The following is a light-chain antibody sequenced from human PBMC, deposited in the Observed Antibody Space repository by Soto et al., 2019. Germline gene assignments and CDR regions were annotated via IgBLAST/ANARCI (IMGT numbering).Light chain of an antibody. CDR2: GAS. V-gene: IGKV3-20*01. Sequence: EIVMTQSPATLSVSPGERATLSCRASQSVSSNLAWYQQKPGQAPRLLIYGASTRATSIPDRFSGSGSGTDFTLTISRLEPEDFAVYFCQHYGSSWTFGQGTKVDIK. J-gene: IGKJ1*01. CDR3: QHYGSSWT. CDR1: QSVSSN.